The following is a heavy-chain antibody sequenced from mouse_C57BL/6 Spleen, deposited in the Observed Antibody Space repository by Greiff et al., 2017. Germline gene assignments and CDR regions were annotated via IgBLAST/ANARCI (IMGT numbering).Heavy chain of an antibody. Sequence: EVKLVESGGGLVKPGGSLKLSCAASGFTFSSYAMSWVRQTPEKRLEWVATISDGGSYTYYPDNVKGRFTISRDNAKNNLYLQMSHLKSEDTAMYYGARGPGRPFDYWGQGTTLTVSS. CDR3: ARGPGRPFDY. J-gene: IGHJ2*01. D-gene: IGHD3-1*01. V-gene: IGHV5-4*03. CDR2: ISDGGSYT. CDR1: GFTFSSYA.